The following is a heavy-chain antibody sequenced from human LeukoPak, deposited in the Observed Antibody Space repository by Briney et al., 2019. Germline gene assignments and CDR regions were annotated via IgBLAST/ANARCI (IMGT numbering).Heavy chain of an antibody. CDR1: GYTFTSYG. D-gene: IGHD2-2*01. CDR3: ARDMGGYCSSTSCHRYYYYYMDV. Sequence: ASVKVSCKASGYTFTSYGISWVRQAPGQGLEWMGWISAYNGNTNYAQKLQGRVTMTTDTSTSTAYMELRSLRSDDTAVYYCARDMGGYCSSTSCHRYYYYYMDVWGKGTTVTVSS. V-gene: IGHV1-18*01. CDR2: ISAYNGNT. J-gene: IGHJ6*03.